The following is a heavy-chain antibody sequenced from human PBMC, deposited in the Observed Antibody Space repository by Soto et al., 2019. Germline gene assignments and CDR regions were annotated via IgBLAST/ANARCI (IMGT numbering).Heavy chain of an antibody. J-gene: IGHJ3*02. D-gene: IGHD2-2*01. Sequence: EVQLLESGGGLVQPGGSLRLSCAASGFTFSNFSMNWVRQAPGKGLEWVSAISGSGGSTYYADSVKGRFTISRDNSKNTVYPQINSLRAEDTAVDYSATEQVVGNRRAFDIWGQGKSVTASS. V-gene: IGHV3-23*01. CDR3: ATEQVVGNRRAFDI. CDR1: GFTFSNFS. CDR2: ISGSGGST.